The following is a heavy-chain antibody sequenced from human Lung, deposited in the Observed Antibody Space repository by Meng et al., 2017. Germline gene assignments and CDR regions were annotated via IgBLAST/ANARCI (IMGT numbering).Heavy chain of an antibody. CDR2: IEPKNGDT. CDR3: AKDEDISAAGKLFGDY. D-gene: IGHD6-13*01. Sequence: QVQQGQVGAEVKKHGASVKVSCKHSGYNVPDYYIHWVRKAPGQGLEWMGRIEPKNGDTHYAQKFQGRVTMTGDTSISTAYMDLSGLRSDDTDVYYCAKDEDISAAGKLFGDYWGQGTLVTVSS. J-gene: IGHJ4*02. CDR1: GYNVPDYY. V-gene: IGHV1-2*05.